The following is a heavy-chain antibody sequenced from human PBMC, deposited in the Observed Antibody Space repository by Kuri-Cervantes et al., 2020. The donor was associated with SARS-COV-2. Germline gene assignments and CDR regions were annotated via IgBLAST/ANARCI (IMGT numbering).Heavy chain of an antibody. CDR2: VRGKANNYAT. D-gene: IGHD2-2*01. V-gene: IGHV3-73*01. CDR3: ARVGFVVVPAAIRANNWFDP. J-gene: IGHJ5*02. CDR1: GFLFSASA. Sequence: GESLKISCEVSGFLFSASAIHWVRQGSGKGLERVGRVRGKANNYATAYAASVKGRFTISRDDSKNMAYLQMNSLKTEDTAVYYCARVGFVVVPAAIRANNWFDPWGQGTLVTVSS.